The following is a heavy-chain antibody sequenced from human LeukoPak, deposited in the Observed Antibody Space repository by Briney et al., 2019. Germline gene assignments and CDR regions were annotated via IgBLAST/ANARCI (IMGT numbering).Heavy chain of an antibody. CDR3: ARLGPGFDP. D-gene: IGHD1-14*01. J-gene: IGHJ5*02. CDR1: GGSINSGGYY. Sequence: SQTLSLTCTVSGGSINSGGYYWSWLRQHPGKGLEWIGYIYYSDNTYYNPSLKSRVTISVDTSKNQFSLKLSSVTAADTAVYYCARLGPGFDPWGQGTLVTVSS. V-gene: IGHV4-31*03. CDR2: IYYSDNT.